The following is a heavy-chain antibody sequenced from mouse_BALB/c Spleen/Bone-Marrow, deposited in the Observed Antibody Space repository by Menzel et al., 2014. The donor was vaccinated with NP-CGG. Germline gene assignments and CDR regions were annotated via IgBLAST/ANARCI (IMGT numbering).Heavy chain of an antibody. CDR3: ARRKGVDY. J-gene: IGHJ4*01. CDR2: ISYDGSN. CDR1: GYSITSGYY. Sequence: EVKLMESGPGLVNPSQSLSLTCSVTGYSITSGYYWNWIRQFPGNKLEWMGYISYDGSNNYNPSLKNRISITRDTSKNQFFLKLNSVTTEDTATYYCARRKGVDYWGQGTSVTVSS. V-gene: IGHV3-6*02.